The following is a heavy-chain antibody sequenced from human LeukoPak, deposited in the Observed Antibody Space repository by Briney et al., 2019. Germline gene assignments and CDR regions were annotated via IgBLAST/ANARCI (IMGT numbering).Heavy chain of an antibody. CDR3: VKGHSVVGALRDFFDP. V-gene: IGHV3-9*01. J-gene: IGHJ5*02. CDR2: ISWNNETR. CDR1: GFIFAEYA. D-gene: IGHD3-22*01. Sequence: GGSLRLSCAASGFIFAEYAMHWVRQAPGKGLECVSGISWNNETRGYADSVKGRFTTSRDNAKNFLHLEMNNLRPEDTALYYCVKGHSVVGALRDFFDPWGQGTLVTVSS.